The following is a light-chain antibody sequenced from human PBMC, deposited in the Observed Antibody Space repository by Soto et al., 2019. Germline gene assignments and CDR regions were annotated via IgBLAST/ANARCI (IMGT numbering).Light chain of an antibody. Sequence: QSVLTQPPSASGTPGQRVTISCSGSSSNIGSNTVNWYQQLPGTAPTLLIYSNNQRPSGVPARFSGCRSGTSASLAISGLQSEDEGDYYCAAWDDSLNGRGVFGGGTKLTVL. J-gene: IGLJ3*02. CDR2: SNN. V-gene: IGLV1-44*01. CDR1: SSNIGSNT. CDR3: AAWDDSLNGRGV.